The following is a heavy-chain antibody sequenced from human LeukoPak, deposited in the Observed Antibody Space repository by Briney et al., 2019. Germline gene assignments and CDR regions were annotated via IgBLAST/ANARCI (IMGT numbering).Heavy chain of an antibody. J-gene: IGHJ5*02. CDR2: INHSGDT. D-gene: IGHD1/OR15-1a*01. Sequence: SETLSLTCNVSGGSFTNYYWSWIRQTPEKGLEWIGQINHSGDTSYNPSLRSRITLSVDRSKNQFSLKVTSVTAADTGVYYCAKDPGTVGLSPWGQGTLVTVSS. CDR3: AKDPGTVGLSP. V-gene: IGHV4-34*01. CDR1: GGSFTNYY.